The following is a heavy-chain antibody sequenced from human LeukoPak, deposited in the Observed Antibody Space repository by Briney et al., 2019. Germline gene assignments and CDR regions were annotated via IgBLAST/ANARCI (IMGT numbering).Heavy chain of an antibody. CDR1: GGSISSSSYY. CDR3: ARVGHYYDSSGYPNWFDP. V-gene: IGHV4-39*07. J-gene: IGHJ5*02. D-gene: IGHD3-22*01. Sequence: SETLSLTCAVSGGSISSSSYYWGWIRQPPGKGLEWIGSIYYSGSTYYNPSLKSRVTISVDTSKNQFSLKLSSVTAADTAVYYCARVGHYYDSSGYPNWFDPWGQGTLVTVSS. CDR2: IYYSGST.